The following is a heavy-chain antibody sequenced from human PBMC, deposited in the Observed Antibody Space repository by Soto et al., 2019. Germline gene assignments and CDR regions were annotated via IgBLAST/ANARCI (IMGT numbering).Heavy chain of an antibody. CDR3: ARHRRYSSSSRYYYYMDV. Sequence: SETLSLTCTVSGGSISSYDWNWIRQPPGKGLEWIGYIYYSGSTNYNPSLKSRVTISVDTSKNQFSLKLSSVTAADTAVYYCARHRRYSSSSRYYYYMDVWGKGTTVTAP. J-gene: IGHJ6*03. CDR2: IYYSGST. CDR1: GGSISSYD. V-gene: IGHV4-59*08. D-gene: IGHD6-6*01.